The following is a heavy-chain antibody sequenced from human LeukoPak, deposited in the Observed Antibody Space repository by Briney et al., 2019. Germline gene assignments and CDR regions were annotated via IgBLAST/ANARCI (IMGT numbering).Heavy chain of an antibody. CDR2: INNDGSST. V-gene: IGHV3-74*01. CDR3: ASPNSPTVSYAFDY. CDR1: GFTFSNYW. D-gene: IGHD4-17*01. J-gene: IGHJ4*02. Sequence: GGSLRLSCAASGFTFSNYWMHWVRQAPGKGLVWVSRINNDGSSTSYADSVKGRFTISRDNAKNTLYLQMNSLRAEDTAVYYCASPNSPTVSYAFDYWGQGTLVTVSS.